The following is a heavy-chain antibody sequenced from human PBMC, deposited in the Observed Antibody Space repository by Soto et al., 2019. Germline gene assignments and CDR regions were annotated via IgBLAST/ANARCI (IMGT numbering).Heavy chain of an antibody. J-gene: IGHJ6*02. CDR2: ISSGGQTI. CDR1: GFTLTSYE. Sequence: PGGSLRLSCAASGFTLTSYEMNWVRQAPGKGLEWVSYISSGGQTIYYADSVKGRFTISRDNAKNSLYLQMNSLRGEDAAVYYCARERPSSDFWSGYSFGMDVWGQGTTVTVSS. V-gene: IGHV3-48*03. CDR3: ARERPSSDFWSGYSFGMDV. D-gene: IGHD3-3*01.